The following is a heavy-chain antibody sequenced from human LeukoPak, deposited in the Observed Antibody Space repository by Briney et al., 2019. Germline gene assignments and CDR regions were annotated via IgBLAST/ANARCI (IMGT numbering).Heavy chain of an antibody. J-gene: IGHJ4*02. Sequence: GSLRLSCAASGFTFSSYVMSWVRQAPGKGLEWIGDINHSGSTNNNPSLKSRVTISVDTSKNQFSLNLSSVTAADTAVYYCATNWNLDYWGQGTLVTVSS. CDR3: ATNWNLDY. CDR2: INHSGST. D-gene: IGHD1-1*01. CDR1: GFTFSSYV. V-gene: IGHV4-34*08.